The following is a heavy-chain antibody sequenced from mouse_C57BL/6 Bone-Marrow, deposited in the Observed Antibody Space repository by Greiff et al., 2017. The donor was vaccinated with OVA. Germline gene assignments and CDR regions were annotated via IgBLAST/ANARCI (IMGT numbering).Heavy chain of an antibody. CDR3: ARQGVYYGSSPFAY. Sequence: EVQRVESGGDLVKPGGSLKLSCAASGFTFSSYGMSWVRQTPDKRLEWVATISSGGSYTYYPDSVKGRFTISRDNAKNTLYLQMSSLKSEDTAMYYCARQGVYYGSSPFAYWGQGTLVTVSA. J-gene: IGHJ3*01. V-gene: IGHV5-6*01. CDR1: GFTFSSYG. CDR2: ISSGGSYT. D-gene: IGHD1-1*01.